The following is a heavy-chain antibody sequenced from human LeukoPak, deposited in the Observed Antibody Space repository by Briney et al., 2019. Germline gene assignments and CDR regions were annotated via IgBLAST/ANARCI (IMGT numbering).Heavy chain of an antibody. J-gene: IGHJ6*02. Sequence: GGSLRLSCAASGFTFSSYGMHWVRQAPGKGLEWVAVISYDGSNKYYADSVKGRFTISRDNSKNTLYLQMNSLRAEDTAVYYCAKALCPSLTSRITMVRGVPSGMDVWGQGTTVTVSS. CDR3: AKALCPSLTSRITMVRGVPSGMDV. CDR2: ISYDGSNK. D-gene: IGHD3-10*01. V-gene: IGHV3-30*18. CDR1: GFTFSSYG.